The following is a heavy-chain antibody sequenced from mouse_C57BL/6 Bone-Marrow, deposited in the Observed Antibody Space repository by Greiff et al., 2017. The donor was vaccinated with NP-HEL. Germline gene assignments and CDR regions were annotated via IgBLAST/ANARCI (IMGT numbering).Heavy chain of an antibody. Sequence: VQLQQSGAELVRPGASVKLSCTASGFNITDDYMHWVKQRPEQGLEWIGWIDPENGDTEYASKFQGKATITADTSSNTAYLQLSSLTSEDTAVYYCTTWYYAMDYWGQGTSVTVSS. CDR1: GFNITDDY. CDR3: TTWYYAMDY. V-gene: IGHV14-4*01. J-gene: IGHJ4*01. CDR2: IDPENGDT.